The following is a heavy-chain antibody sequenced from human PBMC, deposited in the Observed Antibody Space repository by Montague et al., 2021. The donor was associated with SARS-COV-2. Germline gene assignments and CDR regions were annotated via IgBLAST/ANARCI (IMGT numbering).Heavy chain of an antibody. V-gene: IGHV4-34*04. Sequence: SETLSLTCAVYGESFSGYYWSWSWLPQGKGRGWIGEISNSGNTNNNQYPKSQGTITVDTSKNQFSLKLSSVTAADTAVYYCARGSRQWLVRPPLYYYFDYWGQGTLVTVSS. CDR3: ARGSRQWLVRPPLYYYFDY. J-gene: IGHJ4*02. CDR1: GESFSGYY. CDR2: ISNSGNT. D-gene: IGHD6-19*01.